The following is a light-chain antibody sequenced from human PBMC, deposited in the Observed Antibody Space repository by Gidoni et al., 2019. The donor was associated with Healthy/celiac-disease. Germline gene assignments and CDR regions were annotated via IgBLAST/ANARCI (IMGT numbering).Light chain of an antibody. CDR3: QQLNSYPLA. V-gene: IGKV1-9*01. CDR2: AAS. J-gene: IGKJ1*01. CDR1: QGISSY. Sequence: IQLTQSPSSLSASVGDRVTITCRASQGISSYLAWYQQKPGKAPKLLIYAASTLQSRVPSRFSGSGSGTEFTLTISSLQPEDFATYYCQQLNSYPLAFGQGTKVEIK.